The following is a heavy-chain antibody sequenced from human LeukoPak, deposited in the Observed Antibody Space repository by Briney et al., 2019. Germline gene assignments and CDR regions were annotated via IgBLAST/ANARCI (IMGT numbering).Heavy chain of an antibody. V-gene: IGHV3-7*02. J-gene: IGHJ4*02. D-gene: IGHD5-12*01. Sequence: GGSLRLSCAASGFTFSSYWMSWVRQAPGKGLEWVANINQDGSERYYVDSVKGRFTISRDNAKNSLYLQMNSLRAGDTAVYYCASFRGYAGNDLDYWCQGTLVTVSS. CDR2: INQDGSER. CDR3: ASFRGYAGNDLDY. CDR1: GFTFSSYW.